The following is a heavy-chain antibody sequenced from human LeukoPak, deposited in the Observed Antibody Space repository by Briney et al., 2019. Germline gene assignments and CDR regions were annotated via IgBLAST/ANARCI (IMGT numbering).Heavy chain of an antibody. V-gene: IGHV6-1*01. Sequence: SQTLSLTCALSGDIVSSKSVAWNWIRQSPSRGLEWLGRTYYRSKLYNDFAESVKSRITINPETYKNQFSLQLFSVTPEDTAVYYCARDSVAGTRDWFDPWGQGTLVTVSS. CDR1: GDIVSSKSVA. D-gene: IGHD6-19*01. CDR3: ARDSVAGTRDWFDP. J-gene: IGHJ5*02. CDR2: TYYRSKLYN.